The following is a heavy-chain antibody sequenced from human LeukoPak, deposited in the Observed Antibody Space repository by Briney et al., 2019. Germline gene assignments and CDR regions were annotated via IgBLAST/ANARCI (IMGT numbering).Heavy chain of an antibody. CDR2: ISYSGST. J-gene: IGHJ3*02. CDR1: GGSITSRDYY. V-gene: IGHV4-30-4*08. CDR3: ARVLPAAIGAFDI. D-gene: IGHD2-2*02. Sequence: SETLSLTCTVSGGSITSRDYYWSWIRQSPGKGLEWIGYISYSGSTYYNPSLKSRVSISEDTSKNQFSLRLNSVTAADTAVYFCARVLPAAIGAFDIWGQGTMVTVSS.